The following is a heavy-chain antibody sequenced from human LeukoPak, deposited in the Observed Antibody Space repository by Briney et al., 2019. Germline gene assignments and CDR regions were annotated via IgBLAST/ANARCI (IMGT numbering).Heavy chain of an antibody. Sequence: GGSLRLSCAASGFTFSSYSMTWVRQAPGKGLEWVSYISSSSSTIYYADSVKGRFTISRDNSKNTLYLQMNSLRAEDTAVYYCAREGPGGYSYGFLYWGQGTLVTVSS. CDR1: GFTFSSYS. J-gene: IGHJ4*02. V-gene: IGHV3-48*01. CDR2: ISSSSSTI. D-gene: IGHD5-18*01. CDR3: AREGPGGYSYGFLY.